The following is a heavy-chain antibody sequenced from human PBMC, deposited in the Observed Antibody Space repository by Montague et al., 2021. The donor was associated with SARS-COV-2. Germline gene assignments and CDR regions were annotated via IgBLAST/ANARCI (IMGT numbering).Heavy chain of an antibody. V-gene: IGHV4-34*01. CDR3: ARGVTYYDILTGYYKGNYYYGMDV. Sequence: SETLSLTCAVYGGSFSGFYWSWIRQPPGKGLEWIGEMNHSGSTNYNPPLKSRVTISVDTSKNQFSLKLSSVTAADTAVYYCARGVTYYDILTGYYKGNYYYGMDVWGQGTTVTVSS. J-gene: IGHJ6*02. D-gene: IGHD3-9*01. CDR2: MNHSGST. CDR1: GGSFSGFY.